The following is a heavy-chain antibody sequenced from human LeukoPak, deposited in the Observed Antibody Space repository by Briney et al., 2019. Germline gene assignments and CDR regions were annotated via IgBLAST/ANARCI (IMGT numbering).Heavy chain of an antibody. CDR1: GFTFSSYA. J-gene: IGHJ4*02. Sequence: GGSLRLSCAASGFTFSSYAMSWVRQAPGKGLEWVSAISVGGDNTYYADSVKGRFTISRDNSKNTLSLQMNSLRAEDTAVYFCAIPPNVVLKSWYFDLWGQGTLVTVSS. V-gene: IGHV3-23*01. CDR2: ISVGGDNT. CDR3: AIPPNVVLKSWYFDL. D-gene: IGHD4/OR15-4a*01.